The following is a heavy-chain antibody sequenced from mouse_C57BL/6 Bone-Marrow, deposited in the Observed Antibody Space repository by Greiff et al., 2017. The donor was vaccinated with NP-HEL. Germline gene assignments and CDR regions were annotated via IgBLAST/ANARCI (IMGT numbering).Heavy chain of an antibody. D-gene: IGHD3-1*01. CDR3: VRLNSFSGSFDV. CDR1: GFSFNTYA. J-gene: IGHJ1*03. CDR2: IRSKSNNYAN. V-gene: IGHV10-1*01. Sequence: EVQLVESGGGLVQPKGSLKLSCAASGFSFNTYAMNWVRQAPGKGLEWVARIRSKSNNYANYYADSVKDRFTISRDDAESMLYLQMNNLKTEATAMYYCVRLNSFSGSFDVWGTGTTVTVSS.